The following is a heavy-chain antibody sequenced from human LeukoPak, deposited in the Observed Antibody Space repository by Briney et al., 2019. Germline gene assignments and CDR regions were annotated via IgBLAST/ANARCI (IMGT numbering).Heavy chain of an antibody. V-gene: IGHV4-34*01. J-gene: IGHJ6*03. CDR1: GGSFSGYY. D-gene: IGHD1-26*01. CDR2: INHSGST. Sequence: PSETLSLTCAVYGGSFSGYYWSWIRQPPGKGLEWIGEINHSGSTNYNPSLKSRVTISVDTSKNQFSLKLSSVTAADTAVYYCTRTVEPFLVGATDYYYYYYMDVWGKGTTVTVSS. CDR3: TRTVEPFLVGATDYYYYYYMDV.